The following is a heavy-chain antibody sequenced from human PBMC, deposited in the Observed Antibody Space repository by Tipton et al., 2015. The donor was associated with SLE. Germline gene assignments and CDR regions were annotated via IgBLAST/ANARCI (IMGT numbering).Heavy chain of an antibody. Sequence: TLSLTCTVSGGSISSYYWSWIRQPPGKGLEWIGYIYYSGSTNYNPSLKSRVTISVDTSKNQFSLKLSSVTAADTAVYYCARDADYSKVLDYWGQGPLVTVSS. CDR3: ARDADYSKVLDY. J-gene: IGHJ4*02. V-gene: IGHV4-59*12. CDR1: GGSISSYY. CDR2: IYYSGST. D-gene: IGHD4-11*01.